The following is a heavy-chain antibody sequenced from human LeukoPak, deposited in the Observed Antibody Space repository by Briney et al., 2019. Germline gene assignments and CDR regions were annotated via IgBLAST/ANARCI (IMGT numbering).Heavy chain of an antibody. J-gene: IGHJ5*02. CDR3: ARHGNDFWSEKLNWFDP. Sequence: PSETLSLTCTVSGGSISSYYWSWIRQPPGKGLEWIGYIYYSGSTNYNPSLKSRVTISVDTSKNQFSLKLSSVTAADTAVYYCARHGNDFWSEKLNWFDPWGQGTLVTVSS. V-gene: IGHV4-59*08. CDR1: GGSISSYY. D-gene: IGHD3-3*01. CDR2: IYYSGST.